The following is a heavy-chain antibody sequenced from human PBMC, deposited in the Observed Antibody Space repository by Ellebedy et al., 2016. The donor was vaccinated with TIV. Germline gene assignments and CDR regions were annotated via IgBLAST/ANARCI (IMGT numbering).Heavy chain of an antibody. CDR3: ARDFGGYSGYEKYFQH. CDR1: GYTFANYF. J-gene: IGHJ1*01. V-gene: IGHV1-46*01. D-gene: IGHD5-12*01. Sequence: AASVKVSCKASGYTFANYFIHWVRQAPGQGLEWMGLINPSGVSTSFAQKFQGRVSMTSDTSTNTVYLDLSSLRSEDTAVYYCARDFGGYSGYEKYFQHWGQGSLVTVSS. CDR2: INPSGVST.